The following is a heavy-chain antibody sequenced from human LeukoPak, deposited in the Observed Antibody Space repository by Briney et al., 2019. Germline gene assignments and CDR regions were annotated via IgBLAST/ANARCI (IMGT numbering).Heavy chain of an antibody. Sequence: GGSLRLSCAASGFTFSSYGMHWVRQAPGKGLEWVAVISYDGSNKYYADSVKGRFTISRDNSKNTLYLQMNSLRVEDTAMYYCAKPSGEYFDYWGQGTLVTVSS. CDR3: AKPSGEYFDY. V-gene: IGHV3-30*18. CDR1: GFTFSSYG. CDR2: ISYDGSNK. J-gene: IGHJ4*02.